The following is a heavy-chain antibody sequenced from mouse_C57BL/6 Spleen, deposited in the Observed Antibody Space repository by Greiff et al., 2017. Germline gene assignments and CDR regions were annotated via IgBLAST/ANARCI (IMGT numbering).Heavy chain of an antibody. CDR2: IDPSDSYT. V-gene: IGHV1-69*01. Sequence: QVQLQQPGAELVMPGASVKLSCKASGYTFTSYWMHWVKQRPGQGLEWIGDIDPSDSYTNYNQKFKGKSTLTVDKSSSKAYMQLSSLTSEDSAVYYCARSHYYGSSYHYAMDYWRQGSSVTVSS. CDR3: ARSHYYGSSYHYAMDY. D-gene: IGHD1-1*01. J-gene: IGHJ4*01. CDR1: GYTFTSYW.